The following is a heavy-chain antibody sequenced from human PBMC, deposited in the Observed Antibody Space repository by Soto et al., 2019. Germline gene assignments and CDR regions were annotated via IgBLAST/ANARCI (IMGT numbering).Heavy chain of an antibody. J-gene: IGHJ6*02. CDR1: GFTFSSYG. V-gene: IGHV3-30*18. CDR2: ISYDGSNK. CDR3: AKDHYDFWSGYYTFHYYYYYGMDV. D-gene: IGHD3-3*01. Sequence: GGSLRLSCAASGFTFSSYGMHWVRQAPGKGLEWVAVISYDGSNKYYADSVKGRFTISRDNSKNTLYLQMNSLRAEDTAVYYCAKDHYDFWSGYYTFHYYYYYGMDVWGQGTTITVS.